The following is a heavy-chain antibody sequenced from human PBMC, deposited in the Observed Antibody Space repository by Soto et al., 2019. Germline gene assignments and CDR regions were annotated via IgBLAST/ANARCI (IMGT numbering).Heavy chain of an antibody. CDR2: IWYDGSNK. CDR3: AKENGYSSSWFEFDY. D-gene: IGHD6-13*01. Sequence: GGSLRLSCRTSGFRFSSYGMHWVRQAPGKGPEWVAVIWYDGSNKYYADSVKGRFTISRDNSKNTLYLQMNSLRSEDTAVYYCAKENGYSSSWFEFDYWGQGTLVTVSS. V-gene: IGHV3-30*02. CDR1: GFRFSSYG. J-gene: IGHJ4*02.